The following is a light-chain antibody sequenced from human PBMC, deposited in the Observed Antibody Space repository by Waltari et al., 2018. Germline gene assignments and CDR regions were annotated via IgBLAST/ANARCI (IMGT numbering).Light chain of an antibody. CDR2: GAS. J-gene: IGKJ4*01. Sequence: IVLTQSPDTLSLSPGQRATLSCWASQTINNNFLVWYQQKPGQAPRLIIHGASSRATGFPDRFSGSGSGTDFTLTISSLKPEDSAVYYCQQYDGSVLTFGGGTKVEI. CDR3: QQYDGSVLT. CDR1: QTINNNF. V-gene: IGKV3-20*01.